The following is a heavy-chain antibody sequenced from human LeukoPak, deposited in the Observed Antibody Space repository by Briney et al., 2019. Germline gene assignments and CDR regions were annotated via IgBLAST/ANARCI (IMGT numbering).Heavy chain of an antibody. CDR2: IYYSGST. Sequence: SSETLSLTCTVSGGSVSSGSYYWSWIRQPPGKGLEWIGYIYYSGSTEYNPSLMSRVTISVDTSKNQFSLKLSSVTAADTAVYYCARVRYSSGWYEDYWGQGTLVTVSS. CDR1: GGSVSSGSYY. V-gene: IGHV4-61*01. J-gene: IGHJ4*02. CDR3: ARVRYSSGWYEDY. D-gene: IGHD6-19*01.